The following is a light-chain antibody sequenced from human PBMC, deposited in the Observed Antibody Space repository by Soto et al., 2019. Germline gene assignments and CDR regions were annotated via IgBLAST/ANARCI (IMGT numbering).Light chain of an antibody. V-gene: IGLV2-14*01. CDR3: SSYTGSSIDCV. CDR1: SSDVGGYNY. J-gene: IGLJ1*01. CDR2: EVS. Sequence: QSALTQPASVSGSPGQSITISCTGTSSDVGGYNYVSWYQQHPGKAPKLMIYEVSNRPSGVSNRFSGSKSGNTASLTISGLQAEDEADYYCSSYTGSSIDCVFGTGTKLTVL.